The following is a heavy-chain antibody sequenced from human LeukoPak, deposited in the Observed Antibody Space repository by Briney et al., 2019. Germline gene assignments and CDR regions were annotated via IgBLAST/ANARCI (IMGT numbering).Heavy chain of an antibody. CDR1: GITFSSHA. D-gene: IGHD3-22*01. J-gene: IGHJ5*02. V-gene: IGHV3-23*01. CDR2: ISGSGGST. Sequence: GGSLRLSCAASGITFSSHAMSWVRQAPGKGLEWVSAISGSGGSTYYADSVKGRFTISRDSSKNTLYLQMNSLRAEDTAVYYCAKDRRGYYDSSGYYPGSVWFDPWGQGTLVTVSS. CDR3: AKDRRGYYDSSGYYPGSVWFDP.